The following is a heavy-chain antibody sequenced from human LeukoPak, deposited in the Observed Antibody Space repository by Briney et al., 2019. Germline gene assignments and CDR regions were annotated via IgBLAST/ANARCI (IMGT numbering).Heavy chain of an antibody. CDR2: ISSSGSSK. CDR1: GFTFSDYY. V-gene: IGHV3-11*01. Sequence: GGSLRLSCAASGFTFSDYYMSWIRQAPGKGLEWVSYISSSGSSKNYADSVKGRLTISRDNAKNSLYLQMNSLRAEDTAVYYCARDSSGWYRWFDPWGQGTLVTVSS. D-gene: IGHD6-19*01. CDR3: ARDSSGWYRWFDP. J-gene: IGHJ5*02.